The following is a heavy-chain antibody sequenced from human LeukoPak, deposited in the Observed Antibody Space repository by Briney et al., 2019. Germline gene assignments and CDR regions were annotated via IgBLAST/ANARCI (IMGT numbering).Heavy chain of an antibody. Sequence: GESLKISCKGSGYSFISYWIAWVRQMPGKGLEWMGIIYPGDSDTRYSPSFQGQVTISADKSISTAYLQWSSLRASDTAMYYCAGSYYYDSGGYSAFDIWGQGTMVTVSS. V-gene: IGHV5-51*01. J-gene: IGHJ3*02. CDR2: IYPGDSDT. D-gene: IGHD3-22*01. CDR1: GYSFISYW. CDR3: AGSYYYDSGGYSAFDI.